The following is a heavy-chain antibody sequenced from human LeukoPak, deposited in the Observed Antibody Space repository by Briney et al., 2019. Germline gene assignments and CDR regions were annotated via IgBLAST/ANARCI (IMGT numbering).Heavy chain of an antibody. D-gene: IGHD3-9*01. CDR3: ARDTGDWSRIDY. CDR1: GYTFTGYY. CDR2: INPNSGGT. Sequence: GASVKVSCKASGYTFTGYYMHWVRQAPGQGLEWMGWINPNSGGTNYAQKFQGRVTMTRDTSISTPYMELSRLRSDDAAVYYCARDTGDWSRIDYWGQGTLVTVSS. V-gene: IGHV1-2*02. J-gene: IGHJ4*02.